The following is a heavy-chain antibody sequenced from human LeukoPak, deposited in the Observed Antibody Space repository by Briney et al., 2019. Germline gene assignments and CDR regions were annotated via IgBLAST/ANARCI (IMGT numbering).Heavy chain of an antibody. V-gene: IGHV3-30-3*01. D-gene: IGHD6-19*01. Sequence: GGSLRLSCAASGFTFSSYAMHWVRQAPGKGLEWVAVISYDGSNKYYADSVKGRFTISRDNSKNTLYLQMNSLRAEDTAVYYCARDEYSSGRGYFDYWGQGTLVIVSS. CDR2: ISYDGSNK. CDR1: GFTFSSYA. J-gene: IGHJ4*02. CDR3: ARDEYSSGRGYFDY.